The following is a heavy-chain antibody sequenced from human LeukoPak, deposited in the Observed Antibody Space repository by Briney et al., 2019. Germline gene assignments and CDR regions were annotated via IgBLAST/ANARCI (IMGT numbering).Heavy chain of an antibody. CDR3: ARDLGTTGWHTYDY. V-gene: IGHV6-1*01. D-gene: IGHD6-19*01. CDR2: TYYRSKWYN. Sequence: SQTLSLTCAVSGDSVSSKNGAWNWIRQSPSRGLEWLGRTYYRSKWYNDYAESMEGRMTISQDTSKNQYSLHLNSVTPDDTAVYYCARDLGTTGWHTYDYWGQGTLVTVSS. J-gene: IGHJ4*02. CDR1: GDSVSSKNGA.